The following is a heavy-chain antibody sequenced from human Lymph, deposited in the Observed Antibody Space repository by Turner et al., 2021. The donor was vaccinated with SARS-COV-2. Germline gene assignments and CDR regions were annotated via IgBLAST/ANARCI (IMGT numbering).Heavy chain of an antibody. J-gene: IGHJ4*02. V-gene: IGHV5-51*01. Sequence: EVQLVQSGAEVKKSGESLKISCKGSGYSFTNYWIGWVRQMPGKGLECMGIIYPRDADTRYSPSFQGQVTISADKSITTAYLQWSSLKASDTAMYYCARLLTGRRYFDYWGQGTLVTVSS. CDR3: ARLLTGRRYFDY. D-gene: IGHD3-9*01. CDR1: GYSFTNYW. CDR2: IYPRDADT.